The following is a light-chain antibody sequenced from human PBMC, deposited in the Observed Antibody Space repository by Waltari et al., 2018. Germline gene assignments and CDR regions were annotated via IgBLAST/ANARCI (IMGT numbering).Light chain of an antibody. CDR2: DVC. Sequence: QSALTQPRSVSGSPGQSVTISCTGTSSDVGGYNYVSWYQQHPGKAPKLMIYDVCKRPSGVPDRCSGSKSGNPASLTISGLQAEDEADYYCCSYAGSYTLVFGGGTKLTVL. CDR3: CSYAGSYTLV. CDR1: SSDVGGYNY. J-gene: IGLJ2*01. V-gene: IGLV2-11*01.